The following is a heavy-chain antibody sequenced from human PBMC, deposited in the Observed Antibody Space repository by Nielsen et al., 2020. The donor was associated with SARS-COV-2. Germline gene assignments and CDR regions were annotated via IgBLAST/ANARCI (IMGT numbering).Heavy chain of an antibody. CDR3: ARDPRRITMVRGVIPPDY. Sequence: WVRQASGQGLEWMGRINPNSGGTNYAQKFQGRVTMTRDTSISTAYMELSRLRSDDTAVCYCARDPRRITMVRGVIPPDYWGQGTLVTVSS. CDR2: INPNSGGT. D-gene: IGHD3-10*01. J-gene: IGHJ4*02. V-gene: IGHV1-2*06.